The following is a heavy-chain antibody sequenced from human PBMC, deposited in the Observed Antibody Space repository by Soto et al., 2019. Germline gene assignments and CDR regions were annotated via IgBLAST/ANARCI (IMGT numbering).Heavy chain of an antibody. CDR3: ARVRYDFWSGYLD. CDR1: GFPFRNHW. CDR2: INSDGNIT. D-gene: IGHD3-3*01. V-gene: IGHV3-74*01. J-gene: IGHJ4*02. Sequence: EVQLVESAGGLVQPGGSLRLSCATSGFPFRNHWMHWVRQAPGKGLVWVSRINSDGNITDYADSVKGRFTISRDNAKNTLYLQMNSLRAEDTAVYYCARVRYDFWSGYLDWGQGTLVTVSS.